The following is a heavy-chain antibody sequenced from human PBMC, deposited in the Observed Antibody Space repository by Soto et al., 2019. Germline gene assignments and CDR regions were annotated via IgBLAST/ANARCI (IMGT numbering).Heavy chain of an antibody. CDR2: ITDSGAST. D-gene: IGHD2-21*01. CDR3: AKYKGVIHHLMFDC. Sequence: EVQLLESGGRLVHPGGSLRLSCAASGFAFSSFAMSWVRQAPGQGLEWVSSITDSGASTLYADSVKGRITTSRDNSKSTLYLQMNSLRAEDTAVYYCAKYKGVIHHLMFDCWGQGTLFTVSS. J-gene: IGHJ4*02. CDR1: GFAFSSFA. V-gene: IGHV3-23*01.